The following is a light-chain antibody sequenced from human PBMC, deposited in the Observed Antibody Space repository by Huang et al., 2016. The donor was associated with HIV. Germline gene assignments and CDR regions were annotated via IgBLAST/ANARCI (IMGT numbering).Light chain of an antibody. J-gene: IGKJ1*01. V-gene: IGKV3-15*01. CDR1: QSVAKH. CDR3: HHYSNWPPTWT. CDR2: GAS. Sequence: EIVMTQSPATLSVSPGERATLSCRASQSVAKHFAWYQPKPGQAPRLLIYGASTRATGIPARFSGSGSGTEFTLTISSLQSEYFAVYYCHHYSNWPPTWTFGQGTKVEIK.